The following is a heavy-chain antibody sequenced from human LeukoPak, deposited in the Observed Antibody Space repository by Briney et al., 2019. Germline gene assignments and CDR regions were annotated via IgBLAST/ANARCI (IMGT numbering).Heavy chain of an antibody. V-gene: IGHV4-31*03. D-gene: IGHD3-22*01. CDR3: ARGGYDSSGYPYWYFDL. Sequence: PSQTLSLTCTVSGGSISSGGYYWSWLRQHPGKGLEWIGYIYYSGSTYYNPSLKSRVTISVDTSKNQFSLKLSSVTAADTAVYYCARGGYDSSGYPYWYFDLWGRGTLVTVSS. CDR1: GGSISSGGYY. J-gene: IGHJ2*01. CDR2: IYYSGST.